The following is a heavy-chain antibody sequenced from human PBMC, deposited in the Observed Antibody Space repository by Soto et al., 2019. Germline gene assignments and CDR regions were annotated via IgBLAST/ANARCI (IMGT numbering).Heavy chain of an antibody. Sequence: EVQLLESGGALEQPGGSLRLSCAASGLTFSTYGMTWVRLAPGRGLDYVSAISPSGGNTWYADSVKGRFTIYRDNSKSTLYMQMNSLRAEDTAIYYCAKTPGGGAYWDWYFDLWGRGTLVTVSS. CDR2: ISPSGGNT. D-gene: IGHD2-8*02. CDR1: GLTFSTYG. CDR3: AKTPGGGAYWDWYFDL. J-gene: IGHJ2*01. V-gene: IGHV3-23*01.